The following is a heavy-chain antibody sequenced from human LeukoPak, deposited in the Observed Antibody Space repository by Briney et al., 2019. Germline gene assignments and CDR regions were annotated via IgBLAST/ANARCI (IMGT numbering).Heavy chain of an antibody. V-gene: IGHV3-13*01. CDR2: IGTAGDT. CDR3: ARGTYLTGTTGEFDY. Sequence: GGSLRLSCAASGFTFSSYDMHWVRHATGKGLEWASAIGTAGDTYYPGSVKGRFTISRENAKNSLYLQMNSLRAEDTAVYYCARGTYLTGTTGEFDYWGQGTLVTVSS. J-gene: IGHJ4*02. CDR1: GFTFSSYD. D-gene: IGHD1-20*01.